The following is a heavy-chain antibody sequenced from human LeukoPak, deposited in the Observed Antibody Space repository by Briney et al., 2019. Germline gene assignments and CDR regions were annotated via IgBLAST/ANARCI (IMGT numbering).Heavy chain of an antibody. Sequence: SETLSLTCTVSGYSISSGYYWGWIRQPPGKGLEWIGSIYHSGSTFYNPSLKSRVTIPVDTSKNQFSLKLSSVTAADTAVYYCASGVQNWFDPWGQGTLVTVSS. CDR1: GYSISSGYY. V-gene: IGHV4-38-2*02. D-gene: IGHD1-1*01. J-gene: IGHJ5*02. CDR2: IYHSGST. CDR3: ASGVQNWFDP.